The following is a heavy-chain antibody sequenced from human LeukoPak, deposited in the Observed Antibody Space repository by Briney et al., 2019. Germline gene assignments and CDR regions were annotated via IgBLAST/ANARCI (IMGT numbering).Heavy chain of an antibody. V-gene: IGHV5-51*01. J-gene: IGHJ6*03. CDR3: ARRRDSMLYYMDV. CDR1: GYSFTSYW. Sequence: GASLQISCKGSGYSFTSYWIGWARQVPGKGLEWMGIIYPGDSDTRYSPSFQGQVTISADKSISTAYLQWSSLKASDTAMYYCARRRDSMLYYMDVWGKGTTVTGSS. CDR2: IYPGDSDT. D-gene: IGHD3-3*02.